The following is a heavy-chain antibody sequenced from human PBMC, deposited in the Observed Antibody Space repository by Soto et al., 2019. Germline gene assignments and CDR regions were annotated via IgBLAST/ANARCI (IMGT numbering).Heavy chain of an antibody. CDR3: ARGVYGSGSYFSYYGMDV. Sequence: SEILSLTCAVYGGSFSGYYWSWIRQPPGKGLEWIGEINHSGSTNYNPSLKSRVTISVDTSKNQFSLKLSSVTAADTAVYYCARGVYGSGSYFSYYGMDVWGQGTTVTVSS. CDR2: INHSGST. D-gene: IGHD3-10*01. CDR1: GGSFSGYY. V-gene: IGHV4-34*01. J-gene: IGHJ6*02.